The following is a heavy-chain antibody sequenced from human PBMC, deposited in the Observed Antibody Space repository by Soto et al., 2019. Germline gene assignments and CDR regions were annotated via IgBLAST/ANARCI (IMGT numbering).Heavy chain of an antibody. V-gene: IGHV3-30*03. CDR3: ARSSDGYSFYFYYGMDG. J-gene: IGHJ6*04. CDR2: ILHDGSAE. Sequence: QVRLVESGGGVVQPGRSLRLSCAASGFIFTSYGMHWVRQAPGKGLEWMALILHDGSAEYYADSVKGRFTISRDNSKNTLYLQMNSLTAEDTDVYYCARSSDGYSFYFYYGMDGWGKGTTVTVSS. D-gene: IGHD4-4*01. CDR1: GFIFTSYG.